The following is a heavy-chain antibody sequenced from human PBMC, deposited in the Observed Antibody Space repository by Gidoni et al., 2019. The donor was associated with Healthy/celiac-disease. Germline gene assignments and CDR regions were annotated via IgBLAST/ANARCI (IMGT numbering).Heavy chain of an antibody. CDR3: AKDSVRGYSYGPSRFDP. Sequence: EVQLLESGGGLVQPGGSLRLSCAASGFTFSSYAMSWVRQAPGKGLEWVSAISGSGGSTYYADSVKGRFTISRDNSKNTLYLQMNSLRAEDTAVYYCAKDSVRGYSYGPSRFDPWGQGTLVTVSS. V-gene: IGHV3-23*01. D-gene: IGHD5-18*01. CDR2: ISGSGGST. CDR1: GFTFSSYA. J-gene: IGHJ5*02.